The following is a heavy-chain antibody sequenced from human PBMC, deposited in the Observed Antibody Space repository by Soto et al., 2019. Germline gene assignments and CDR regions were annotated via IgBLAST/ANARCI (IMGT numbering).Heavy chain of an antibody. J-gene: IGHJ4*02. CDR3: ARDEHAMPTRFDY. D-gene: IGHD2-2*01. V-gene: IGHV4-34*01. CDR1: GGSFSGYY. CDR2: INHSGST. Sequence: SETLSLTCAVYGGSFSGYYWSWIRQPPGKGLEWIGEINHSGSTNYNPSLKSRVTISVDTSKNQFSLKLSSVTAADTAVYYCARDEHAMPTRFDYWGQGTLDTVSS.